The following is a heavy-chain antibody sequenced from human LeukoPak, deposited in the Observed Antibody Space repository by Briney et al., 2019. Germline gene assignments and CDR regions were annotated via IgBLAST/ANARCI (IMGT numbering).Heavy chain of an antibody. Sequence: SQTLSLTCTVSGGSISSGDYYWSWIRQPPGKGLEWIGYIYYSGSTYYNPSLKSRVTISVDTSKNQFSLKLSSVTAADTAVYYCARGGSSGWYHRYGMDVWGQGTTVTVSS. CDR3: ARGGSSGWYHRYGMDV. J-gene: IGHJ6*02. D-gene: IGHD6-19*01. V-gene: IGHV4-30-4*01. CDR1: GGSISSGDYY. CDR2: IYYSGST.